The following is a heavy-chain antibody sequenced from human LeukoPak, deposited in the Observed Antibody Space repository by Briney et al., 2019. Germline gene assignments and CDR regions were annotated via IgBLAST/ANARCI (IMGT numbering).Heavy chain of an antibody. CDR1: GYTFTGYY. J-gene: IGHJ6*02. CDR3: ARGIAAAGGQDYGMDV. CDR2: INPNSGGT. Sequence: ASVKVSCKASGYTFTGYYMHWVRQAPGQGLEWMGWINPNSGGTNYAQKFQGWITMTRDTSISTAYMELSRLRSDDTAVYYCARGIAAAGGQDYGMDVWGQGTTVTVSS. D-gene: IGHD6-13*01. V-gene: IGHV1-2*04.